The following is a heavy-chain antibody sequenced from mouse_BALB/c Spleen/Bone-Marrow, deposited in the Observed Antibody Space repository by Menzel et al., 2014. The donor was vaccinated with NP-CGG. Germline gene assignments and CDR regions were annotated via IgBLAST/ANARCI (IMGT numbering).Heavy chain of an antibody. V-gene: IGHV2-2*02. D-gene: IGHD2-14*01. CDR2: IWRGGST. Sequence: VQLQQSGPGLVQPSQSLSITCTVSGFSLTSYGVHWVRQSPGKGLEWLGVIWRGGSTDYNAAFKAKLSISKDNSKNQVFFKVNSLQPNDTAKYYCARMDRFSYALDYWGQGTSVTVSS. J-gene: IGHJ4*01. CDR1: GFSLTSYG. CDR3: ARMDRFSYALDY.